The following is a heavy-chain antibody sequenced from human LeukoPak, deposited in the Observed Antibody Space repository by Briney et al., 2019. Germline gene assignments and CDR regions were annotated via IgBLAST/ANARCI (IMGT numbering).Heavy chain of an antibody. CDR1: GFTFSSYE. Sequence: GGSLRLSCAASGFTFSSYEMNWVRQAPGKGLEWVSYISSSSSTIYYADSVKGRFTISRDNAKNSLYLQMNSLRAEDTAVYYCASSSSGSYLGYWGQGTLVTVSS. D-gene: IGHD1-26*01. CDR2: ISSSSSTI. CDR3: ASSSSGSYLGY. J-gene: IGHJ4*02. V-gene: IGHV3-48*01.